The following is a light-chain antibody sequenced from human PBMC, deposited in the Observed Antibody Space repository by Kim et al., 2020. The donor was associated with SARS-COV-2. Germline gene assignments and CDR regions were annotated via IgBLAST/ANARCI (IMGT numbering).Light chain of an antibody. CDR2: DAS. J-gene: IGKJ2*01. CDR1: QCIYKY. V-gene: IGKV1-27*01. CDR3: QKYDVAPYT. Sequence: SAAVGDRFTITCRAIQCIYKYLAWYQQKPGKVPKLLMYDASTLQSGFPSRFSGRGSGTSFTLTISSLQPEDVATYYCQKYDVAPYTFGQGPKLEI.